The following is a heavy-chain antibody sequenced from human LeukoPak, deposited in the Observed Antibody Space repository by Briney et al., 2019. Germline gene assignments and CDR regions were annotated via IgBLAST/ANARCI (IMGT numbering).Heavy chain of an antibody. D-gene: IGHD3-10*01. V-gene: IGHV3-7*03. J-gene: IGHJ4*02. Sequence: GGSLRLSCAASGFTFSSYWMSWVRQAPGKGLEWVANIKKDGSEKYYVDSVKGRFTISRDNAKNSLYLQMNSPRAEDTAVYYCARDRVWFGELLPYFDYWGQGTLVTVSS. CDR2: IKKDGSEK. CDR3: ARDRVWFGELLPYFDY. CDR1: GFTFSSYW.